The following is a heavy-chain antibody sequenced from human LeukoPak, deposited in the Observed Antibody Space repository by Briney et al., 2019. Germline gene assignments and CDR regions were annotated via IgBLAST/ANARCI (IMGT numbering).Heavy chain of an antibody. CDR3: ARAGNWGSSDY. CDR1: GFTVSSNY. J-gene: IGHJ4*02. CDR2: IYSSHNT. Sequence: PGGSLRLSCAASGFTVSSNYITWVRQAPGKGLEWASVIYSSHNTYYADSVKGRFTISRDNSKNTLYLQMNSLRAEDTAVYYCARAGNWGSSDYWGQGTLVTVSS. V-gene: IGHV3-53*01. D-gene: IGHD7-27*01.